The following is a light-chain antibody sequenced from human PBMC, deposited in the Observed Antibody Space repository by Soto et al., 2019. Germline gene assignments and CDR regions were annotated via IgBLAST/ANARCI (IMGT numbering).Light chain of an antibody. CDR3: QQYNSYPFT. J-gene: IGKJ4*01. CDR1: QSISSW. V-gene: IGKV1-5*01. CDR2: DAS. Sequence: DIQMTKSPSTLSASVGDRVTITCRASQSISSWLAWYQQKPGKAPKLLIYDASSLESGVPSRFSGSGSGTEFTLTISSLQPDDFATYYCQQYNSYPFTFGGGTKVEIK.